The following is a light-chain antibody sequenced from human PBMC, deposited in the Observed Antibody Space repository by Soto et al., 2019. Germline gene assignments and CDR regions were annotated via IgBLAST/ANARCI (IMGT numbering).Light chain of an antibody. Sequence: DIQMTQSPSTLSASVGDRVTITCRASQSISSWLAWYQQKPGKAPKLLLYKASSLESGVPSRFSGSGSGTEFTLTISSLQPDDFATYYCQQYSSYPWTFGQGTKVEIK. V-gene: IGKV1-5*03. CDR2: KAS. J-gene: IGKJ1*01. CDR1: QSISSW. CDR3: QQYSSYPWT.